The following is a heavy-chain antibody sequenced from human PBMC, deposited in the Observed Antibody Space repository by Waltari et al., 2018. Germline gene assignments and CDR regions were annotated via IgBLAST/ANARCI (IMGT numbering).Heavy chain of an antibody. D-gene: IGHD3-22*01. CDR2: LAYTGDNT. CDR1: GFTFSTYA. V-gene: IGHV3-23*01. CDR3: AKAHYDSSGYFSDFDY. J-gene: IGHJ4*02. Sequence: EVQLLESGGGLVQPGGSLRLSCVASGFTFSTYAMSWVRQAPGKGLSSVSTLAYTGDNTHYADSAKGRFTISRDISKRTLYLHMNSLRAEDTAVYYCAKAHYDSSGYFSDFDYWGQGTRVTVSS.